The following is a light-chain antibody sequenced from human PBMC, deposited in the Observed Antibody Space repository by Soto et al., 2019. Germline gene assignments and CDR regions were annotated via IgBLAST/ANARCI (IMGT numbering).Light chain of an antibody. Sequence: QSVLTQPPSVSGTPGQAAVISCSGGTSNIGTNYVYWFQQFPGTAPKLLIYQNDQRPSGVPERFSGSKSGTSASLAINGLRPEDEADYYCAGWDERLRGVFGGGTKVTVL. V-gene: IGLV1-47*01. CDR2: QND. CDR3: AGWDERLRGV. J-gene: IGLJ3*02. CDR1: TSNIGTNY.